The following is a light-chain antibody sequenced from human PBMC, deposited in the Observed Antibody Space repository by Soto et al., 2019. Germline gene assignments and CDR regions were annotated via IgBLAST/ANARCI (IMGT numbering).Light chain of an antibody. Sequence: EIVMTQSPATLSVSPGERATLSCRASQSVSSNLAWYQQKPGQAPRLLIYGASNRATGVPDRFSGSGSGTVFTLTISSLQSEDFAVYYCQQYNNWPFTFGPGTKVD. J-gene: IGKJ3*01. CDR1: QSVSSN. CDR3: QQYNNWPFT. V-gene: IGKV3-15*01. CDR2: GAS.